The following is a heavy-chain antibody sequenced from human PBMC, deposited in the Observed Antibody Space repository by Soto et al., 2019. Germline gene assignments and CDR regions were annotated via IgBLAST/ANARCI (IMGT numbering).Heavy chain of an antibody. CDR3: ARGHPFDY. V-gene: IGHV4-59*01. Sequence: KPSETLSLTCTVSGGSISSYLWSWMRLPPGKGLEWIGYIYHFGSPNYNPSLKSRVTISVDTSKNQFSLKLSSVTAADTAVYYCARGHPFDYWGQGALVTVSS. J-gene: IGHJ4*02. CDR2: IYHFGSP. CDR1: GGSISSYL.